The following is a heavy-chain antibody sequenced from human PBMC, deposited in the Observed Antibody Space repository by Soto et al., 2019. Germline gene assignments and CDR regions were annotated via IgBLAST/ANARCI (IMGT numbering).Heavy chain of an antibody. D-gene: IGHD2-15*01. J-gene: IGHJ5*02. Sequence: SETLSLTCTVSGASINSGDYYWSWIRQPPGKGLEWIGYIYYSGSTYYNPSLKSRVTISVDTSKTQFSRKLSSVTAADTAVYYCAGFSEVAATEINWFDPWGQGTLVTVSS. CDR3: AGFSEVAATEINWFDP. V-gene: IGHV4-30-4*01. CDR2: IYYSGST. CDR1: GASINSGDYY.